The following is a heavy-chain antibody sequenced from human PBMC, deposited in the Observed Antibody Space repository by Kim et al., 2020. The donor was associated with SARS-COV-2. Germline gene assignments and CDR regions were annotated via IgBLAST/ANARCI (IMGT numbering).Heavy chain of an antibody. D-gene: IGHD2-8*01. CDR1: GFTFSSYS. J-gene: IGHJ4*02. V-gene: IGHV3-21*01. CDR3: ARALLTEMVYAHHSGDY. Sequence: GGSLRLSCAASGFTFSSYSMNWVRQAPGKGLEWVSSISSSSSYIYYADSVKGRFTISRDNAKNSLYLQMNSLRAEDTAVYYCARALLTEMVYAHHSGDYWGQGTLVTVSS. CDR2: ISSSSSYI.